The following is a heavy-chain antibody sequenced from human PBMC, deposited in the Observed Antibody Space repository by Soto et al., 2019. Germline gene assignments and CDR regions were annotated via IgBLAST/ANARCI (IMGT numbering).Heavy chain of an antibody. D-gene: IGHD3-10*01. CDR3: ARVPISVVRGAIIPFYYYYGMDV. V-gene: IGHV4-34*01. CDR1: GGSFSGYY. Sequence: SETLSLTCAVYGGSFSGYYWSWIRQPPGKGLEWIGEINHSGSTNYNPSLKSRVTISVDTSKNQFSLKLSSVTAADTAVYYCARVPISVVRGAIIPFYYYYGMDVWGQGTTVTVSS. J-gene: IGHJ6*02. CDR2: INHSGST.